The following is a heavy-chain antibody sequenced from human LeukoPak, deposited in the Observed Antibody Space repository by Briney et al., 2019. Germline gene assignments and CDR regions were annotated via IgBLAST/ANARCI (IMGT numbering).Heavy chain of an antibody. Sequence: SETLSLTCVVSGGSISNDYWNWIRQPAGRGLEWIGRVHSTGYTDYNPSLTSRVTMSVDTSKNPFSLNLKSVTAADTAVYYCARESASVFSMIRGVGWFDPWGQGTLVTVSS. J-gene: IGHJ5*02. CDR3: ARESASVFSMIRGVGWFDP. V-gene: IGHV4-4*07. CDR1: GGSISNDY. D-gene: IGHD3-10*01. CDR2: VHSTGYT.